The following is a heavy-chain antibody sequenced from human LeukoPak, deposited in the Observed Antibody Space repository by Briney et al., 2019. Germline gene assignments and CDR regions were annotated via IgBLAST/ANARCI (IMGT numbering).Heavy chain of an antibody. CDR1: GYTFASYG. D-gene: IGHD5-24*01. CDR2: MNPNSGNT. Sequence: ASVKVSCKASGYTFASYGINWVRQAAGQGLEWMGWMNPNSGNTGYAQKFQGRVTMTRNTSISTAYMELSSLRSEDTAVYYCARAVEMAPFVDYWGQGTLVTVS. J-gene: IGHJ4*02. CDR3: ARAVEMAPFVDY. V-gene: IGHV1-8*01.